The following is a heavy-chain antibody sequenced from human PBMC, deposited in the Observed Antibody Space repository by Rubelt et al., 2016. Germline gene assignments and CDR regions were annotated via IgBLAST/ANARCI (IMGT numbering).Heavy chain of an antibody. Sequence: QLQLQESGPGLVKPSETLSLTCTVSGGSISSSSYYWGWIRQPPGKGLEWIGSIYYSGSTYYNPCLKRRGTIAVDTSKNQFSLKLSSVTAADSAVYYCASRIESGGYDYFDYWGQGTLVTVSS. CDR2: IYYSGST. CDR3: ASRIESGGYDYFDY. CDR1: GGSISSSSYY. D-gene: IGHD6-13*01. J-gene: IGHJ4*02. V-gene: IGHV4-39*01.